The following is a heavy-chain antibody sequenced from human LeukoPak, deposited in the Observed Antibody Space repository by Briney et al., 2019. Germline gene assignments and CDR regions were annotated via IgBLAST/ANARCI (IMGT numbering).Heavy chain of an antibody. CDR3: AREFGRCSGDNCFYFFDR. Sequence: ASVEVSCKASGGTFTKSNISWVRQAPGQGLEWMGWINTYKGDTLYAQKLQGRVTMTADTSTNDPYMELRSLRFDDTGVYYCAREFGRCSGDNCFYFFDRRGQGFRVTVSS. D-gene: IGHD2-21*01. CDR2: INTYKGDT. J-gene: IGHJ4*02. V-gene: IGHV1-18*01. CDR1: GGTFTKSN.